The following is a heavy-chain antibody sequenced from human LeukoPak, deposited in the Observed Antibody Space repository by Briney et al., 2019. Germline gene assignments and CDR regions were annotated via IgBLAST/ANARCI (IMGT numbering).Heavy chain of an antibody. Sequence: GGSLRLSCAASGFTFSSYWMSWVRQAPGKGLEWVANIKQDGSEKYYVDSVKGRFTISRDNAKNSLYLQMNSLRAEDTAVYYCARDLRRGYSGYDGAYFDYWGQGTLVTVSS. CDR2: IKQDGSEK. D-gene: IGHD5-12*01. V-gene: IGHV3-7*01. CDR3: ARDLRRGYSGYDGAYFDY. CDR1: GFTFSSYW. J-gene: IGHJ4*02.